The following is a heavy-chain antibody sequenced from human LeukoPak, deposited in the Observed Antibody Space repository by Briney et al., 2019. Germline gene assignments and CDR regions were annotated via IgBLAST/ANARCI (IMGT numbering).Heavy chain of an antibody. CDR3: ARVTRYSRNGELLYYFDY. CDR1: GGTFSSYA. V-gene: IGHV1-69*13. Sequence: ASVKVSCKASGGTFSSYAISWVRQAPGQGLEWMGGIIPIFGTANYAQKFQGRVTITADESTSTAYMELSSLRSEDTAVYYCARVTRYSRNGELLYYFDYWGQGTLVTVSS. D-gene: IGHD5-18*01. CDR2: IIPIFGTA. J-gene: IGHJ4*02.